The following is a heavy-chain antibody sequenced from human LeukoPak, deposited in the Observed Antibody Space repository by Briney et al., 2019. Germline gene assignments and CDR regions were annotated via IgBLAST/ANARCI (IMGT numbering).Heavy chain of an antibody. J-gene: IGHJ6*03. CDR2: IYTSGST. V-gene: IGHV4-4*07. Sequence: PSETLSLTCTVSGGSISSYYWSWIRQPAGKGLEWIGRIYTSGSTNYNPSLKSRVTMSVDTSKNQFSLKLSSVTAADTAVYYCAREAWQQLVAAPWDYYYYVDVWGKGATVTISS. D-gene: IGHD6-13*01. CDR1: GGSISSYY. CDR3: AREAWQQLVAAPWDYYYYVDV.